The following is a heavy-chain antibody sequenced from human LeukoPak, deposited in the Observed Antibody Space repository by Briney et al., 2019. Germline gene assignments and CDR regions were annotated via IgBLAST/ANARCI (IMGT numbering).Heavy chain of an antibody. Sequence: GGSLRLSCAASGFTFSSYWMSWVRQAPGKGLEWVANIKEDGSEKYYVDSVKGRYTISRDNAKNSLYLQMNSLRAEDTAVYYCARTIVGATYHFDAFDIWGQGTMVTVPS. CDR3: ARTIVGATYHFDAFDI. J-gene: IGHJ3*02. CDR1: GFTFSSYW. V-gene: IGHV3-7*03. D-gene: IGHD1-26*01. CDR2: IKEDGSEK.